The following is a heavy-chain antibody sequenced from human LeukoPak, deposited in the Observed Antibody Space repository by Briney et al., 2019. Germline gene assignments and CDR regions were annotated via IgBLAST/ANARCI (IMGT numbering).Heavy chain of an antibody. V-gene: IGHV3-66*01. CDR2: IFSGGST. J-gene: IGHJ6*02. D-gene: IGHD2-2*01. CDR1: GFTVSSNY. CDR3: ARVACSSSPCYYPIDV. Sequence: GGSLRLSCAASGFTVSSNYMNWVRQAPGKGLGWVSLIFSGGSTYYADSVKGRFTISRDNSKNTLYLQMNSLRAEDTAVYYCARVACSSSPCYYPIDVWGQGTTVTVSS.